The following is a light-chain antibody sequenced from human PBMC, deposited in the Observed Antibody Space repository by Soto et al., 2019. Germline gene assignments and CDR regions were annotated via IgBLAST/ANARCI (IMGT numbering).Light chain of an antibody. CDR1: QSVSTN. V-gene: IGKV3-15*01. CDR2: FAS. J-gene: IGKJ1*01. CDR3: QQYDKWPRT. Sequence: VMTQSPATLSVSPGERAALSCRASQSVSTNLAWYQQTPVQPPRLLIYFASTRATAVPARFTAGGSGTEFTLTIRSLQSDDLAVYYCQQYDKWPRTFGQGTKGDIK.